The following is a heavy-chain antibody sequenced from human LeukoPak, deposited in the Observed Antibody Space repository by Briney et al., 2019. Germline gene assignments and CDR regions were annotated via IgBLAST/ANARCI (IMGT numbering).Heavy chain of an antibody. CDR2: INPSGGST. Sequence: ASVKVSCKASGYSFTSYYMHWVRQAPGQGLEWMGIINPSGGSTSYAQKFQGRVTMTRDMSTSTVYMELSSLISEDTAVYYCARGHYDFWSGYYQFDYWGQGTLVTVSS. V-gene: IGHV1-46*01. D-gene: IGHD3-3*01. J-gene: IGHJ4*02. CDR1: GYSFTSYY. CDR3: ARGHYDFWSGYYQFDY.